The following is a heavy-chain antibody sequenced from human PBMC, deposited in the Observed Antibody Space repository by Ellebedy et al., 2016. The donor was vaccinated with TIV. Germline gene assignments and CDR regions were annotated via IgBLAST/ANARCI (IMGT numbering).Heavy chain of an antibody. CDR1: GFTFRNYW. J-gene: IGHJ2*01. V-gene: IGHV3-74*01. Sequence: GGSLRLXXAASGFTFRNYWMYWVRQVPGKGLVWVSRINGDDRDRSTVYADSVKGRFTISRDNAKNSLYLQMNSLRAEDTAVYYCARDRYYGDYVNWYFDLWGRGTLVTVSS. CDR2: INGDDRDRST. D-gene: IGHD4-17*01. CDR3: ARDRYYGDYVNWYFDL.